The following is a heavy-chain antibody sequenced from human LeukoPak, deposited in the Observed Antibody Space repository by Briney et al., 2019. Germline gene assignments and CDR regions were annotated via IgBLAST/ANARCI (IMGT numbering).Heavy chain of an antibody. V-gene: IGHV3-30*03. CDR1: GFTFRNYG. CDR2: MSHDGNKK. Sequence: PGTSLRLSCEASGFTFRNYGMHWVRQAPGKGLEWVAVMSHDGNKKDYADSVKGRFTISRDNAKNSLYLQMNSLRAEDTAVYYCARDGSYYDFWSGAYYFDYWGQGTLVTVSS. D-gene: IGHD3-3*01. J-gene: IGHJ4*02. CDR3: ARDGSYYDFWSGAYYFDY.